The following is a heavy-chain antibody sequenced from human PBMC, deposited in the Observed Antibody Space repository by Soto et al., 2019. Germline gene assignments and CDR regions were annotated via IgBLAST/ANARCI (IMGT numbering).Heavy chain of an antibody. CDR1: GFTFSSYA. V-gene: IGHV3-23*01. J-gene: IGHJ2*01. Sequence: QPGGSLRLSCAVSGFTFSSYAMSWVRQAPGKGLEWVSVISGSGGSTFYGDSVRGRFTISRDNSKNTLYLQMNSLRAEDTAVYYCARDQDRWDFDLWGRGTLVTVSS. CDR2: ISGSGGST. CDR3: ARDQDRWDFDL.